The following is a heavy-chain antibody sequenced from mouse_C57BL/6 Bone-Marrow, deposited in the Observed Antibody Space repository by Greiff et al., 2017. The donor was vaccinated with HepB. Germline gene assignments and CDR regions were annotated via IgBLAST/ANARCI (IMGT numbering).Heavy chain of an antibody. D-gene: IGHD2-5*01. J-gene: IGHJ4*01. CDR1: GFSLTSYA. Sequence: VKVVESGPGLVAPSQSLSITCTVSGFSLTSYAISWVRQPPGKGLEWLGVIWTGGGTNYNSALKSRLSISKDNSKSQVFLKMNSLQTDDTARYYCARNGYYSKGYAMDYWGQGTSVTVSS. CDR2: IWTGGGT. V-gene: IGHV2-9-1*01. CDR3: ARNGYYSKGYAMDY.